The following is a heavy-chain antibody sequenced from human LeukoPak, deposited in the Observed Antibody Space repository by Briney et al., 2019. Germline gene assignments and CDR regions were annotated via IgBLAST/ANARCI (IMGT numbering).Heavy chain of an antibody. CDR2: INPNSSGT. V-gene: IGHV1-2*02. Sequence: ASVKVSCKASGYTFTGYYMHWVRQAPGQGLEWMGWINPNSSGTNYAQKFQGRVTMTRDTSISTAYMELSRLRSDDTAVYYCARGTYYYDSSGYYYWFDPWGQGTLVTVSS. CDR1: GYTFTGYY. D-gene: IGHD3-22*01. CDR3: ARGTYYYDSSGYYYWFDP. J-gene: IGHJ5*02.